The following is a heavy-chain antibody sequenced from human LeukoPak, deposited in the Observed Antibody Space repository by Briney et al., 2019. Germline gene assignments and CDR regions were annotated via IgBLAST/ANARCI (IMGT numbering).Heavy chain of an antibody. CDR3: ARSRDCSGGSCYVDAFDI. D-gene: IGHD2-15*01. CDR2: ISSSSSYT. V-gene: IGHV3-11*06. Sequence: GGSLRLSCAASGFTFSDYYMSWIRQAPGKGLEWVSYISSSSSYTNYADSVKGRFTISRDNVKNSLYLQMNSLRAEDTAVYYCARSRDCSGGSCYVDAFDIWGQGTMVTVSS. CDR1: GFTFSDYY. J-gene: IGHJ3*02.